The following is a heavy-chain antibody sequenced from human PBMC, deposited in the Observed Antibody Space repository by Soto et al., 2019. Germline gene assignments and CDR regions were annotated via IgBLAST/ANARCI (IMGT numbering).Heavy chain of an antibody. CDR2: ISFDGTNK. J-gene: IGHJ4*02. Sequence: GVSLILSCAASGFTFSTYGLHWVRQAPGKGLEGGAFISFDGTNKYFSDSVKGRFTLSRDNSKKTLYLQMNSLRAEDTAVYYCAKSPHNSNLDSGLVADWGQGTLVTVAS. CDR3: AKSPHNSNLDSGLVAD. D-gene: IGHD4-4*01. V-gene: IGHV3-30*18. CDR1: GFTFSTYG.